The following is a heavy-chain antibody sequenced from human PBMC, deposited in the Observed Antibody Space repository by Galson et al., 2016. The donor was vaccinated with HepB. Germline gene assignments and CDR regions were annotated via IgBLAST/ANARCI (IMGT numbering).Heavy chain of an antibody. D-gene: IGHD4-17*01. V-gene: IGHV4-39*01. J-gene: IGHJ5*02. Sequence: ETLSLTCTVSGGSVTSSSSFWAWIRQPPGKGLEWIGNISYSGDPFYNPSLKSRVTLSIDTSKTQFSLKLTSVTVAATAVYYCAKFTTMTSPPWFDPWGRGTLVTVST. CDR3: AKFTTMTSPPWFDP. CDR1: GGSVTSSSSF. CDR2: ISYSGDP.